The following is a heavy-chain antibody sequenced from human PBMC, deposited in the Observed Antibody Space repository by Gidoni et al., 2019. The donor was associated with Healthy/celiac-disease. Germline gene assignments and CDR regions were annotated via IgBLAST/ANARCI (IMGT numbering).Heavy chain of an antibody. J-gene: IGHJ6*02. D-gene: IGHD2-21*01. CDR2: VRHTGQA. CDR3: ERNGKEVIKNLTSKYYSMEV. CDR1: GHPVNHYS. Sequence: QVQLQSSCPLLVTPSDTLSLTCPASGHPVNHYSWCWIRHPPGTGLEWIGFVRHTGQAKYSHSMETEVTMSVETSKNQCSLKMKSGTAKDKAVYYWERNGKEVIKNLTSKYYSMEVWSQGTKVSVS. V-gene: IGHV4-59*02.